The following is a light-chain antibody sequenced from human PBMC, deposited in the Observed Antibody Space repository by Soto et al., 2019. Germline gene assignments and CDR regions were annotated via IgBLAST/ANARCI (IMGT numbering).Light chain of an antibody. J-gene: IGLJ2*01. V-gene: IGLV2-23*03. CDR3: CSYAGSGTFV. CDR2: EGS. CDR1: NSDVGQYNL. Sequence: QSALTQPASVSRSPGQSITISCTGTNSDVGQYNLVSWYQQHPGKAPKLMIYEGSQRPSGVSNRFSGSKSGNTASLTISGLQPEDEAEYYCCSYAGSGTFVFGGGTKVTVL.